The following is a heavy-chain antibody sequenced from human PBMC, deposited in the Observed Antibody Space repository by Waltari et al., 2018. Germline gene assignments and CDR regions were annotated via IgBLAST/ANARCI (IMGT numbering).Heavy chain of an antibody. CDR2: ITPILGIA. J-gene: IGHJ4*02. D-gene: IGHD2-2*01. Sequence: QVQLVQSGAEVKKPESSVKVSCQASGGTVRTHIITWVRQAPGQGLEWMGQITPILGIANYAQKFQARVTITADESTSTSYMELSSLTSEDTAVYYCARGAAPMAVTSLDFWGQGTLVTVSS. CDR1: GGTVRTHI. CDR3: ARGAAPMAVTSLDF. V-gene: IGHV1-69*04.